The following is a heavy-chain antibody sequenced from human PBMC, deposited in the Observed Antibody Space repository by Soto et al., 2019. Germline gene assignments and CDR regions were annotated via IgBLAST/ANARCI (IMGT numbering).Heavy chain of an antibody. CDR1: GGSFSCYY. D-gene: IGHD6-13*01. CDR2: INHSGST. CDR3: ARGGRPGSYSSSWYSNAFDI. Sequence: SETLSLTCAVYGGSFSCYYWSWIRQPPGKGLEWIGEINHSGSTNYNPSLKSRVTISVDTSKNQFSLKLSSVTAADTAVYYCARGGRPGSYSSSWYSNAFDIWGQGTMVTVSS. J-gene: IGHJ3*02. V-gene: IGHV4-34*01.